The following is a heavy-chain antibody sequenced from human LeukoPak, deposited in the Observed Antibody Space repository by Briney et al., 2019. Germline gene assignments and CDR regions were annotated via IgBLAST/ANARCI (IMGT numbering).Heavy chain of an antibody. CDR1: GFTVRNYC. D-gene: IGHD3-10*01. V-gene: IGHV3-53*01. CDR2: IYSDGTT. J-gene: IGHJ5*02. Sequence: PGGSLRLSCAASGFTVRNYCMSWVRQAPGKGLEWVAVIYSDGTTYYADSVKGRFTISSDTLKNTLSLQMNSLRAADTAMYYCARGSPVASGRYSIYSSWGQGTLVTVSS. CDR3: ARGSPVASGRYSIYSS.